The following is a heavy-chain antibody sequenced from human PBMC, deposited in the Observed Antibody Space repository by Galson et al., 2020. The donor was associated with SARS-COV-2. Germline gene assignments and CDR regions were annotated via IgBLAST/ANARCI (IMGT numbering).Heavy chain of an antibody. J-gene: IGHJ4*02. Sequence: GGSLRLSCAASGFTFSSYGMHWVRQAPGKGLEWVAVISYDGSNKYYADSVKGRFTISRDNSKNTLYLQMNSLRAEDRAVYYCAKDGELLWFGELLFYFDYWGQGTLVTVSS. CDR1: GFTFSSYG. CDR3: AKDGELLWFGELLFYFDY. D-gene: IGHD3-10*01. CDR2: ISYDGSNK. V-gene: IGHV3-30*18.